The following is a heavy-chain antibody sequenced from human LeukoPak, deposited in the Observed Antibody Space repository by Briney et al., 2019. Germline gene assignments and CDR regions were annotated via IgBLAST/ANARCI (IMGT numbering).Heavy chain of an antibody. CDR2: ISSSDSSR. D-gene: IGHD3-10*01. CDR3: ARSGGLDV. J-gene: IGHJ6*02. CDR1: GFTFSSYE. Sequence: PGGSLRLSCATSGFTFSSYEMHWVRQAPGKGLEWVSYISSSDSSRFYADSVKGRFTVSRDNANNSLYLQMNSLRAEDTAVYYCARSGGLDVWGQGTTVTVSS. V-gene: IGHV3-48*03.